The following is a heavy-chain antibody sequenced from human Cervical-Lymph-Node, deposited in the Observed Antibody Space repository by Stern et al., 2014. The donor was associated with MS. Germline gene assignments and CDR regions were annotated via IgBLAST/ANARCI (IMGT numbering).Heavy chain of an antibody. D-gene: IGHD3-16*01. CDR1: GGSVSSSSHY. CDR3: ARDFGSLDH. Sequence: QVPLHESGPGLVKPSETLSLTCTVSGGSVSSSSHYWSWIRPPPGRRLEWIGHIHYSGRTNYNPSLKSRLTISLDTSKNHFSLELKSVTAADTAVYYCARDFGSLDHWGQGTLVTVSS. J-gene: IGHJ4*02. CDR2: IHYSGRT. V-gene: IGHV4-61*01.